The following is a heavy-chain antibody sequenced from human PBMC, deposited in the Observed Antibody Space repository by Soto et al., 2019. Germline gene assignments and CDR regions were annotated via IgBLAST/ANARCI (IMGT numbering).Heavy chain of an antibody. CDR2: INHSGST. Sequence: QVQLQQWGAGLLKPSETLSLTCAVYGGSFSGYYWSWIRQPPGKGLEWIGEINHSGSTNYNPSLKSRVTISVDTSKNQFSLKLSSVTAADTAVYYCAREYSSPLWYFDLWGRGTLVTVSS. D-gene: IGHD5-18*01. V-gene: IGHV4-34*01. CDR3: AREYSSPLWYFDL. J-gene: IGHJ2*01. CDR1: GGSFSGYY.